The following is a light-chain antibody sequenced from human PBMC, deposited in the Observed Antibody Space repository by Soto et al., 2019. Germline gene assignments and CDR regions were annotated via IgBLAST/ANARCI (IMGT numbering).Light chain of an antibody. V-gene: IGKV3-20*01. CDR3: QQYGSSLT. CDR1: QSVSSSY. J-gene: IGKJ4*01. CDR2: GTS. Sequence: EVLLTQSPGTLSLSPGERATLSCRASQSVSSSYLAWYQQKPGQAPRLLMYGTSSRATGIPDRFSGSGSGTDFTLTISRLEPEDFAVYYCQQYGSSLTSGGGTKVDIK.